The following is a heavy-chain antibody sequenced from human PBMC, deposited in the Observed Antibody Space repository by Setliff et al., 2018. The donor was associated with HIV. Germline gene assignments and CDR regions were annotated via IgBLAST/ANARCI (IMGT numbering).Heavy chain of an antibody. CDR2: IYTSGTT. CDR3: ARADFWSGYFNFDF. CDR1: GGSISSRNYY. J-gene: IGHJ4*02. Sequence: PSETLSLTCSVSGGSISSRNYYWSWIRQPAGKGLEWIGRIYTSGTTNYLPSLKSRVIISRDTSKNQFSLKLSSVTAADTAVYYCARADFWSGYFNFDFWGQGTLVTVSS. V-gene: IGHV4-61*02. D-gene: IGHD3-3*01.